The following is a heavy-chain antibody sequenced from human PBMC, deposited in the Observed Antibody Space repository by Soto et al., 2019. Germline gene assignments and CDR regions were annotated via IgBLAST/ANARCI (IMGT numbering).Heavy chain of an antibody. CDR3: SRTSMQSRGYSYGHGGMDV. D-gene: IGHD5-18*01. CDR1: GYSFTIYW. V-gene: IGHV5-10-1*01. Sequence: LGESLKISCKGSGYSFTIYWISWVRQMPGKGLEWMGRIDPSDSYTNYSPSFQGHVTISADKSISTAYLQWSSLKASDTAMYYCSRTSMQSRGYSYGHGGMDVWGQGTMVTVSS. CDR2: IDPSDSYT. J-gene: IGHJ6*02.